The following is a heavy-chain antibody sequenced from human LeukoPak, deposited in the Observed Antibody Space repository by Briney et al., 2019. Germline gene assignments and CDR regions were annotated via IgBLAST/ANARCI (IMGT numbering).Heavy chain of an antibody. CDR3: ARDLQYLLLMGEIDY. CDR2: ISYDGSNK. Sequence: GGSLRLSCAASGFTFSSYAMHWVRQAPGKGLEWVALISYDGSNKYYADSVKGRFTISRDNSKNTLYLQMHSLRADDTAVYYCARDLQYLLLMGEIDYWGQGTLVTVSS. CDR1: GFTFSSYA. V-gene: IGHV3-30*04. D-gene: IGHD2-2*01. J-gene: IGHJ4*02.